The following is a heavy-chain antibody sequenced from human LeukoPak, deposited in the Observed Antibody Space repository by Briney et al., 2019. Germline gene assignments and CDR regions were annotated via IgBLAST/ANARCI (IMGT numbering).Heavy chain of an antibody. Sequence: PGGSLRLSCAASGFTFSSYAMSWVRQAPGKGLEWVSAISGSGGSTYYADSVKGRFTISRDNSKNTLYLQMNSLRAEDTAVYYCAKAQWALSAAIEGYYYYYMDVWCKGTTVTVSS. J-gene: IGHJ6*03. D-gene: IGHD2-2*02. V-gene: IGHV3-23*01. CDR1: GFTFSSYA. CDR3: AKAQWALSAAIEGYYYYYMDV. CDR2: ISGSGGST.